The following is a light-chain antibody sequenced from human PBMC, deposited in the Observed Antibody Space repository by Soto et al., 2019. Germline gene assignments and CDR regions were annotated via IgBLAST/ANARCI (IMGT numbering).Light chain of an antibody. V-gene: IGLV2-14*01. CDR1: SSDVGGYNY. J-gene: IGLJ2*01. CDR3: SSYTSSSTLMV. Sequence: QSALTQPASVSGSPGQSITISCTGTSSDVGGYNYVSWYQQHPGKAPKLMIYDVSNRPSGVSNRFSGSKSGNTASLTISGLQAEDEADHYCSSYTSSSTLMVFGGGTTLTVL. CDR2: DVS.